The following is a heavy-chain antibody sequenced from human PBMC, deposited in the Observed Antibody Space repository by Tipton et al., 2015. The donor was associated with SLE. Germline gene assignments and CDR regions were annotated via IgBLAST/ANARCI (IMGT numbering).Heavy chain of an antibody. D-gene: IGHD6-13*01. V-gene: IGHV4-61*02. CDR1: GDPMSSSIYY. CDR2: IYASGST. Sequence: LRLSCNVSGDPMSSSIYYWSWIRQPAGKGLEWIGRIYASGSTKYNPSLKSRVTISADTSKKYFSLRLNSVTAADTAVYYCVRGLIASAGWVESYDYYMDVWGKGTTVTVSS. J-gene: IGHJ6*03. CDR3: VRGLIASAGWVESYDYYMDV.